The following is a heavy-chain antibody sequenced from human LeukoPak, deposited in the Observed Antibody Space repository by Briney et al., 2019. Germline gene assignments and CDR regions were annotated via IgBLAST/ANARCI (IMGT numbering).Heavy chain of an antibody. CDR1: GFTFSHYA. Sequence: GGSLRLSCATSGFTFSHYAMHWVRQAPGKGLEWVAVIWNDGSDKYYGDSVKGRFTISRDNSKKTVYLQMNSLRGEDTAVYYCAKDREAAAFYWGQGTLVTVSS. V-gene: IGHV3-30*02. CDR3: AKDREAAAFY. J-gene: IGHJ4*02. CDR2: IWNDGSDK. D-gene: IGHD6-13*01.